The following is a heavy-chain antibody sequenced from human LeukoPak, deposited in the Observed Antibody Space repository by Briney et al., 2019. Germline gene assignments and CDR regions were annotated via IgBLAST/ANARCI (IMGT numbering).Heavy chain of an antibody. CDR1: GYTFSGYY. CDR2: LNPKSGDT. V-gene: IGHV1-2*02. Sequence: GASVKVSCKASGYTFSGYYMHWVRQAPGQGLEWIGSLNPKSGDTNYAQKFQGRVAMTRDTSISTVYMELSRLRSDDTAVYYCARGGKVGYTGEYLFDNWGQGTLVTVSS. D-gene: IGHD1-26*01. CDR3: ARGGKVGYTGEYLFDN. J-gene: IGHJ4*02.